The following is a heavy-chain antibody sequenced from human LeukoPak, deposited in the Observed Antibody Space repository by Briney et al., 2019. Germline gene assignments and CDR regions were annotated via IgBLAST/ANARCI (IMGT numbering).Heavy chain of an antibody. CDR1: GYTFTSYD. D-gene: IGHD6-19*01. CDR3: ARGRGRAVAGTRRGYYYYMDV. CDR2: MNPNSGNT. J-gene: IGHJ6*03. V-gene: IGHV1-8*02. Sequence: EASVKVSCKASGYTFTSYDINWERQATGQGLEWMGWMNPNSGNTGYAQKFQGRVTMTRNTSISTAYMELSSLRSEDTAVYYCARGRGRAVAGTRRGYYYYMDVWGKGTTVTISS.